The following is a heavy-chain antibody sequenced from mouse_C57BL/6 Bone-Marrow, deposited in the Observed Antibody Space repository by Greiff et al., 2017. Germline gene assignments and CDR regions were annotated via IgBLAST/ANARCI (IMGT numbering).Heavy chain of an antibody. V-gene: IGHV6-3*01. J-gene: IGHJ2*01. Sequence: EVMLVESGGGLVQPGGSMKLSCVASGFTFSNYWMNWVRQSPEKGLEWVAQIRLKSDNYATHYAESVKGRFTISRDDSKSSVYLQMNNLRAEDTGIYYCTRGTTVVAHFDYWGQGTTLTVSS. CDR2: IRLKSDNYAT. D-gene: IGHD1-1*01. CDR1: GFTFSNYW. CDR3: TRGTTVVAHFDY.